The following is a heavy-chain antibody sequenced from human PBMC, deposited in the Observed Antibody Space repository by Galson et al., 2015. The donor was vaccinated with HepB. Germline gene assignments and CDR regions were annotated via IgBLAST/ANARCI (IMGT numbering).Heavy chain of an antibody. CDR3: AKLAVLRFLEWLSNDFDC. V-gene: IGHV3-23*01. Sequence: SMRPSCAASGFTFSSYAMSWVRQAPGKGLEWVSAISGSGGSTYYADSVKGRFTISRDNSKNTVFLQMNSLRAEDSAVYYCAKLAVLRFLEWLSNDFDCWGQGTLVTVSS. CDR1: GFTFSSYA. D-gene: IGHD3-3*01. CDR2: ISGSGGST. J-gene: IGHJ4*02.